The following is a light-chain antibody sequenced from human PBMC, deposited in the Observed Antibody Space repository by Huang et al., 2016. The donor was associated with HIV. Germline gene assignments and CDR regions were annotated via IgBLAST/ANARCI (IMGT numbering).Light chain of an antibody. V-gene: IGKV4-1*01. Sequence: DIVLTQSPDSLAVSRGERATISCKSSQNLLYTSNNANYLAWYQQKPGQPPKLLITWASTRESGVPDRFSGAGSETEFTLTISSLRAEDVAVYYCQQYYNTPRTFGQGTKLEIK. CDR1: QNLLYTSNNANY. CDR2: WAS. CDR3: QQYYNTPRT. J-gene: IGKJ2*01.